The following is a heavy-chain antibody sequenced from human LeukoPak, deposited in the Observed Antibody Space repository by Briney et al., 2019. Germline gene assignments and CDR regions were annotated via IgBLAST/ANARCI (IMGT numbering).Heavy chain of an antibody. D-gene: IGHD3-9*01. V-gene: IGHV4-30-2*01. J-gene: IGHJ3*02. CDR1: GGSISSGGYS. CDR3: ARGGGNILTGYGAFDI. CDR2: IYHSGST. Sequence: SETLSLTCAVSGGSISSGGYSWSWIRQPPGKGLEWIGYIYHSGSTYYNPSLKSRVTISVDRSKNQFSLKLSSVTAADTAVYYCARGGGNILTGYGAFDIWSQGTMVTVSS.